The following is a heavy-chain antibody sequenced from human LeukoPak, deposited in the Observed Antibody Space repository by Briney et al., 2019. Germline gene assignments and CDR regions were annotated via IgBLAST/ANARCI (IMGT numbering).Heavy chain of an antibody. V-gene: IGHV4-59*01. Sequence: SETLSLTCTVSGGSISSYYWSWIRQPPGKGLEWIGYIYHSGSTNYNPSLKSRVTISVDTSKNQFSLKLSSVTAADTAVYYCARGDTADDFDYWGQGTLVTVSS. CDR2: IYHSGST. CDR3: ARGDTADDFDY. D-gene: IGHD5-18*01. CDR1: GGSISSYY. J-gene: IGHJ4*02.